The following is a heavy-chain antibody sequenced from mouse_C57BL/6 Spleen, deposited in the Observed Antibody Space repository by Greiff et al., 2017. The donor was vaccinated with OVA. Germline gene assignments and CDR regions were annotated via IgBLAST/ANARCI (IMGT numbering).Heavy chain of an antibody. Sequence: VQLVESGAELVRPGASVTLSCKASGYTFTDYEMHWVKQTPVHGLEWIGAIDPETGGTAYNQKFKGKAILTADKSSSTAYMELRSLTSEDSAVYYCTPITTFDYWGQGTTLTVSA. V-gene: IGHV1-15*01. CDR1: GYTFTDYE. CDR3: TPITTFDY. CDR2: IDPETGGT. J-gene: IGHJ2*01. D-gene: IGHD1-1*01.